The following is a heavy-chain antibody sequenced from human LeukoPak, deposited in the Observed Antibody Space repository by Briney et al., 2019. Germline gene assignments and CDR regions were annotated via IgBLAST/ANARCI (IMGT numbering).Heavy chain of an antibody. V-gene: IGHV3-53*01. CDR3: ARDRPISSWYGGGYYYYGMDV. J-gene: IGHJ6*04. D-gene: IGHD6-13*01. CDR2: IYSGGST. Sequence: GGCLRLSCAASGFTVSSNYMSWVRQAPGKGLEWVSVIYSGGSTYYADSVKGRFTISRDNSKNTLYLQMNSLRAEDTAVYYCARDRPISSWYGGGYYYYGMDVWGKGTTVTVSS. CDR1: GFTVSSNY.